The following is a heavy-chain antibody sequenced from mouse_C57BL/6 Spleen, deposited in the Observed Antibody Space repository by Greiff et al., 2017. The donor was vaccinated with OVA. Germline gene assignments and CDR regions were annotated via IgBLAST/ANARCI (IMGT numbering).Heavy chain of an antibody. D-gene: IGHD1-1*01. CDR2: INPYNGDT. CDR3: ARSTTVASDY. J-gene: IGHJ2*01. CDR1: GYSFTGYF. V-gene: IGHV1-20*01. Sequence: EVKLQESGPELVKPGDSVKISCKASGYSFTGYFMNWVMQSHGKSLEWIGRINPYNGDTFYNQKFKGKATLTVDKSSSTAHMELRSLTSEDSAVYYCARSTTVASDYWGQGTTLTVSS.